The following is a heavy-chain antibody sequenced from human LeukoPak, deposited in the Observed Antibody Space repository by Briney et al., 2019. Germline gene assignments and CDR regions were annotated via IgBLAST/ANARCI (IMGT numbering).Heavy chain of an antibody. V-gene: IGHV3-23*01. CDR2: ISGSGGST. J-gene: IGHJ5*02. CDR3: AKDSSWRAGSSGFNWFDP. CDR1: GFTFSSYA. D-gene: IGHD3-22*01. Sequence: GGSLRLSCAASGFTFSSYAMSWVRQAPGKGLEWVSAISGSGGSTYYADSVKGRFTISRDNSKNTLYLQMNSLRAEDTAVYYCAKDSSWRAGSSGFNWFDPWGQGTLVIVSS.